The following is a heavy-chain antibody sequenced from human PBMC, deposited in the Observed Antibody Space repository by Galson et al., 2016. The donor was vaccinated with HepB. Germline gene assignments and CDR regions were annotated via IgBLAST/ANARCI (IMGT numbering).Heavy chain of an antibody. Sequence: SLRLACAASGFTFSSYAMSWVRQAPGKGLEWVSAISGSGGSTYYADSVQGRFTISRDNSKNTLYLQMNSLRAEDTAVYYCAKAQGWLRLNFWYYFDYWGQGTLVTVSS. CDR3: AKAQGWLRLNFWYYFDY. J-gene: IGHJ4*02. CDR1: GFTFSSYA. V-gene: IGHV3-23*01. D-gene: IGHD5-12*01. CDR2: ISGSGGST.